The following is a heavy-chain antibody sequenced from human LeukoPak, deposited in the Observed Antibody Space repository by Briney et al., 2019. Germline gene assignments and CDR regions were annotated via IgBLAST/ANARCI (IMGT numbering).Heavy chain of an antibody. Sequence: SETLSLTCTVSGGSISSSSYYWGWIRQPPGKGLEWIGSIYYSGSTYYNPSLKSRVTISVDTSKNQFSLKLSSVTAADTAVYYCARVGYGATFDYWGQGTLVTVSS. CDR2: IYYSGST. CDR3: ARVGYGATFDY. D-gene: IGHD5-18*01. J-gene: IGHJ4*02. V-gene: IGHV4-39*07. CDR1: GGSISSSSYY.